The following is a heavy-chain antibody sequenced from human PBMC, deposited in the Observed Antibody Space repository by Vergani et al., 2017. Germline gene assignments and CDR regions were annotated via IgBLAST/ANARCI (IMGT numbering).Heavy chain of an antibody. CDR3: ARCLGGSVLPGHY. CDR1: GGTFSSYA. CDR2: ISYDGSNK. D-gene: IGHD2-15*01. J-gene: IGHJ4*02. Sequence: VQLVQSGAEVKKPGSSVKVSCKASGGTFSSYAMHWVRQAPGKGLEWVAVISYDGSNKYYADSVKGRFTISRDNSKNTLYLQMNSLRAEDTAVYYCARCLGGSVLPGHYWGQGTLVTVSS. V-gene: IGHV3-30-3*01.